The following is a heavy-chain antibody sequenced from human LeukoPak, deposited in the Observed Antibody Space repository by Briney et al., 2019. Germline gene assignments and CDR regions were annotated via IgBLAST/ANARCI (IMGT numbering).Heavy chain of an antibody. J-gene: IGHJ4*02. Sequence: GGSLRLSCAASGFTFSSYAMSWVRQAPGKGLEWVSAISGSGGSTYYADSVKGRFTISRDNSKNTLYLQMNSLRAEDTAVYYCAKEGPRSAYYYDSSGLIYYFDYWGQGTLVSVSS. CDR3: AKEGPRSAYYYDSSGLIYYFDY. CDR1: GFTFSSYA. V-gene: IGHV3-23*01. D-gene: IGHD3-22*01. CDR2: ISGSGGST.